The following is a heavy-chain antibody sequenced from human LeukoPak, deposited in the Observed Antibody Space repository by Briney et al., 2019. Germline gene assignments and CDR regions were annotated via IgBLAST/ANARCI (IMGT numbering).Heavy chain of an antibody. V-gene: IGHV3-72*01. Sequence: GGSLRLSCAGAGFSIIDHHMDWVRQAPGEGLEGSVRSATTKPNSCPTQYAASVRGRFTISRDDSQNSLYLLLNSRKPEDTAVYFCVRVVTTGSGWYHFDTWGLGTLVTVSS. D-gene: IGHD6-13*01. CDR3: VRVVTTGSGWYHFDT. CDR2: SATTKPNSCPT. J-gene: IGHJ4*02. CDR1: GFSIIDHH.